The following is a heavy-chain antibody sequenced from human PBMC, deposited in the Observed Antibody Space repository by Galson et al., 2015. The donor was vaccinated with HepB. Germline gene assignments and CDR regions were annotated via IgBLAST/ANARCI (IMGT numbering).Heavy chain of an antibody. CDR2: IKQDGSEK. V-gene: IGHV3-7*03. Sequence: SLRLSCAASGLTFSSNWMSWVRQAPGKGLEWVATIKQDGSEKYYVDSVKGRFTISRDNAENSLYLQMTSLRGEDTAVYYCARGSGYSGYDCWGQGTLVTVSS. D-gene: IGHD5-12*01. CDR1: GLTFSSNW. J-gene: IGHJ4*02. CDR3: ARGSGYSGYDC.